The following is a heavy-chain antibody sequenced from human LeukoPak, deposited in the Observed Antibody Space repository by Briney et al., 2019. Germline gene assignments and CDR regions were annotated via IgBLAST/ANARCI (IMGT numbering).Heavy chain of an antibody. CDR2: IRSRSGTM. D-gene: IGHD6-25*01. V-gene: IGHV3-48*01. CDR3: ARDDGYAFDI. J-gene: IGHJ3*02. CDR1: GFTFSSYS. Sequence: PGGSLRLSCAASGFTFSSYSMNWVRQTPGKGLEWVSYIRSRSGTMYYADSVKGRFTISTDNAKNSLYLQMNSLRAEDTALYYCARDDGYAFDIWGQGTMVTVSS.